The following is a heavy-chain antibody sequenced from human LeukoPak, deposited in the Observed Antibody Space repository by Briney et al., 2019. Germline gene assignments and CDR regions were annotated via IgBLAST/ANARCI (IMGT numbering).Heavy chain of an antibody. Sequence: GGSLRLSCAASGFTFSSYGMHWVRQAPGKGLEWVSSISSSSDIYYADSVKGRFTISRDNAKNSLYLQMNSLRAEDTAVYSCARGDTAMDLGAFDIWGQGIMVTVSS. V-gene: IGHV3-21*01. CDR1: GFTFSSYG. CDR2: ISSSSDI. CDR3: ARGDTAMDLGAFDI. D-gene: IGHD5-18*01. J-gene: IGHJ3*02.